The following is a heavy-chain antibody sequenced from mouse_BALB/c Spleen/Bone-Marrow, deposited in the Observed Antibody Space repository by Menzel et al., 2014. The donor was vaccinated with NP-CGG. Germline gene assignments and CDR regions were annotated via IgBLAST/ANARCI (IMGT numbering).Heavy chain of an antibody. Sequence: EVQLVESGGGLGQPGGSLKLSCAASGFTFSSYGMSWVRQTPDKRLELVATINTNGGNTYYPDSVKGRFTISRDNAKNTLYLQMSSLKSEDTAMYYCARGLDYWGQGTTLTVSS. CDR1: GFTFSSYG. V-gene: IGHV5-6-3*01. CDR2: INTNGGNT. J-gene: IGHJ2*01. CDR3: ARGLDY.